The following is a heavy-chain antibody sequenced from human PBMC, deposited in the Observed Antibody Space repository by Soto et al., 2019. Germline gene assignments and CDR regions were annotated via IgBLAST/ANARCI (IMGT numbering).Heavy chain of an antibody. D-gene: IGHD5-18*01. CDR3: ARSIAAGYGHTTLDY. V-gene: IGHV1-18*01. CDR1: SYTFSNYG. J-gene: IGHJ4*02. Sequence: QVQLVQSGAEVKRSGASVKVSCKASSYTFSNYGISWVRQAPGQGLEWMGWINVYNGNTDYAQKFQGRVTMTTDTSXXTAYMELRSLRSDDTAVYYCARSIAAGYGHTTLDYWGQGSLVTVSS. CDR2: INVYNGNT.